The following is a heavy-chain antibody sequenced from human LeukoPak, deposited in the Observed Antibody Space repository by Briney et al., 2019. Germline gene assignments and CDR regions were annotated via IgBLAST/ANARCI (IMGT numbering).Heavy chain of an antibody. V-gene: IGHV3-33*06. Sequence: PGGSLRLSCAASGFTFSTYDMNWVRQAPGKGLEWVAVIWYDGSDKDYADSVKGRFTISRDNSKNTVFLQINSLKAEDTAVYYCAKRSTQYSGSYFDAFDAWGQGTMVIVSS. D-gene: IGHD1-26*01. J-gene: IGHJ3*01. CDR1: GFTFSTYD. CDR3: AKRSTQYSGSYFDAFDA. CDR2: IWYDGSDK.